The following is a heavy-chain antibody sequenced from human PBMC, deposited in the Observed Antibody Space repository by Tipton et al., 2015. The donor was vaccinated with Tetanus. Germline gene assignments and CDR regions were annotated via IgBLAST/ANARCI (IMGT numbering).Heavy chain of an antibody. CDR1: DGSFNAYY. Sequence: TLSLTCGVSDGSFNAYYWSWIRQTPGKVLEWIGKVNQSGSTKYNPSFNSRAAISVDTSKCQFSLRVRSVTAADTAVYYCVRGRGLGAYSFGFEHWGQGALVTVSS. D-gene: IGHD5-12*01. CDR3: VRGRGLGAYSFGFEH. CDR2: VNQSGST. V-gene: IGHV4-34*01. J-gene: IGHJ4*02.